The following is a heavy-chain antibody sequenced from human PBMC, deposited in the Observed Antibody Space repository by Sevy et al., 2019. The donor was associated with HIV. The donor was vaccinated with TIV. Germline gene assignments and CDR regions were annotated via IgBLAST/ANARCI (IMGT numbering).Heavy chain of an antibody. CDR3: TTSSKKRGLSALLDY. CDR2: IKSKTDGGTT. CDR1: GFTFSNAW. J-gene: IGHJ4*02. V-gene: IGHV3-15*01. D-gene: IGHD3-10*01. Sequence: GGSLRLSCAASGFTFSNAWMSWVRQAPGKGLEWVGRIKSKTDGGTTDYAAPVKGRFTISRDDSKNTLYLQMNSLKTRGTTIYFRTTSSKKRGLSALLDYWGQGTLVTVSS.